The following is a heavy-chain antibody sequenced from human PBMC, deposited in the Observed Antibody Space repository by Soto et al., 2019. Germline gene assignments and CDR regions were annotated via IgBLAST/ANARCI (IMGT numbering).Heavy chain of an antibody. D-gene: IGHD6-6*01. Sequence: EVQLVESGGGLVQPGGSPRLSCAASGFIFSDYYMDWVRQAPGKGLEWVGRSRNKANSYTTAYAASVKGRFTISRDDSKNSLSLQMNSLKTEDTAVYYCAITSDYSSSSGCWGQGTRVTVSS. J-gene: IGHJ4*02. V-gene: IGHV3-72*01. CDR1: GFIFSDYY. CDR3: AITSDYSSSSGC. CDR2: SRNKANSYTT.